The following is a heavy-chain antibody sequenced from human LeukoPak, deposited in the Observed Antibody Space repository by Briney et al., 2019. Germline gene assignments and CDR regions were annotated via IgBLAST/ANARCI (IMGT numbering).Heavy chain of an antibody. D-gene: IGHD1-14*01. CDR1: GGSISSYY. CDR2: IYISGSGST. Sequence: SETLSLTCTVSGGSISSYYWSWIRQPAGKGLEWIGRIYISGSGSTNYNPSLKSRVTMSIDTSKNQFSLKLTSLTAADTVVYFCARDALHRFYMVVWGNGTTVTVS. CDR3: ARDALHRFYMVV. V-gene: IGHV4-4*07. J-gene: IGHJ6*03.